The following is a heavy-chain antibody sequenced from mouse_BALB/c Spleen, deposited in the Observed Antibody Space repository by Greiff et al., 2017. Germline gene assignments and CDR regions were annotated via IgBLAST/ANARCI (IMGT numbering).Heavy chain of an antibody. D-gene: IGHD2-4*01. V-gene: IGHV3-2*02. CDR3: ARSDYTLDY. J-gene: IGHJ2*01. CDR2: ISYSGST. Sequence: EVHLVESGPGLVKPSQSLSLTCTVTGYSITSDYAWNWIRQFPGNKLEWMGYISYSGSTSYNPSLKSRISITRDTSKNQFFLQLNSVTTEDTATYYCARSDYTLDYWGQGTTLTVSS. CDR1: GYSITSDYA.